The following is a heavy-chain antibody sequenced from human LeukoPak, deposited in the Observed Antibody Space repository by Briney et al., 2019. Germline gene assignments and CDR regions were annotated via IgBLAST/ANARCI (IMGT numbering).Heavy chain of an antibody. CDR3: ARVYQYYDFWSGYLPIFDY. Sequence: ASVKVSCKASGYTFTGYYMHWVRQAPGQGLEWMGWINPNSGGTNYAQKFQGRVTMTRDTSISTAYMDLSRLRSDDTAVYYCARVYQYYDFWSGYLPIFDYWGQGTLVTVSS. D-gene: IGHD3-3*01. CDR1: GYTFTGYY. J-gene: IGHJ4*02. CDR2: INPNSGGT. V-gene: IGHV1-2*02.